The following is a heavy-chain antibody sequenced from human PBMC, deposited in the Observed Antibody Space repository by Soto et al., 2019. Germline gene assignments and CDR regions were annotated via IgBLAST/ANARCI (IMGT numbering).Heavy chain of an antibody. D-gene: IGHD5-18*01. Sequence: EVQLVETGGGLIQPGGSLSRSCAASGLAVTSNYMSWVRQAPGKGLEWVSIVYSSGTTYYADSVKGRFTFSRDKSKNTIYLQMRNLRAEDTAVYYCARVDTYDYYYSMDVWGQGTTVTVSS. CDR2: VYSSGTT. CDR1: GLAVTSNY. CDR3: ARVDTYDYYYSMDV. J-gene: IGHJ6*02. V-gene: IGHV3-53*02.